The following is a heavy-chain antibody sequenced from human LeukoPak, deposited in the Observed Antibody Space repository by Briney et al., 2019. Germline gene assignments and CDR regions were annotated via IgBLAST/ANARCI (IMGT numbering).Heavy chain of an antibody. Sequence: GGSLRLPCAGSGFTFSDYTMHWVRQGPGKGLEYVSAITANARSKYHADSVRGRFTISRDNSKDTLYLQMGSLRPEDTAVYYCARGPSSYFYMDVWGKGTTVTISS. V-gene: IGHV3-64*02. J-gene: IGHJ6*03. CDR3: ARGPSSYFYMDV. CDR2: ITANARSK. CDR1: GFTFSDYT.